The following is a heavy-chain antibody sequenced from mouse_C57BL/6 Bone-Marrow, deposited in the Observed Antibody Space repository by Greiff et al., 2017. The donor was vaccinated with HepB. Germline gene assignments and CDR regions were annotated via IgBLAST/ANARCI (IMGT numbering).Heavy chain of an antibody. J-gene: IGHJ2*01. CDR3: ARLGRGYFDY. V-gene: IGHV1-42*01. D-gene: IGHD4-1*01. CDR1: GYSFTGYY. Sequence: EVQLQQSGPELVKPGASVKISCKASGYSFTGYYMNWVKQSPEKSLEWIGEINPSTGGTTYNQKFKAKATLTVDKSSSTAYMQLKSLTSEDSAVYYCARLGRGYFDYWGQGTTRTVSS. CDR2: INPSTGGT.